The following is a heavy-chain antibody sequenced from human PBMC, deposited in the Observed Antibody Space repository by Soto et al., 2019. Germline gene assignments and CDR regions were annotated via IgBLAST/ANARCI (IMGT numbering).Heavy chain of an antibody. V-gene: IGHV1-8*01. Sequence: ASVKGSCEASGYTFTSYDWNWVGQATGRGLEWMGWNNPNSGNTGYSQKFQGRVTMTRNTSIRTAYMELSSLRSEDTAVYYCARCASPYSSGWYSVSRYYGMDLWGQGTTVTVS. J-gene: IGHJ6*02. CDR2: NNPNSGNT. CDR1: GYTFTSYD. CDR3: ARCASPYSSGWYSVSRYYGMDL. D-gene: IGHD6-19*01.